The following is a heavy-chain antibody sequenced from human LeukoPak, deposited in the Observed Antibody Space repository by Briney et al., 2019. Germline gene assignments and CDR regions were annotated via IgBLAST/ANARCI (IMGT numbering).Heavy chain of an antibody. J-gene: IGHJ5*02. CDR1: GYTFTDYY. CDR3: QRVEATVTTSSWFDP. CDR2: INPNSGAT. Sequence: GASVKDSCKASGYTFTDYYMHWVRTAPGQGREWMEPINPNSGATNYAQQFQGRVTMIKDTSDETAYMELGQLQKADRPVYYCQRVEATVTTSSWFDPWGQGTLVSVSS. V-gene: IGHV1-2*06. D-gene: IGHD4-17*01.